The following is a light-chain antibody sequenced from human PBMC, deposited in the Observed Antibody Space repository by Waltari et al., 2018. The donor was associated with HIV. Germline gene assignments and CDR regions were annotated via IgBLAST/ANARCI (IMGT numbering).Light chain of an antibody. CDR1: NASIWNDD. CDR2: EKK. V-gene: IGLV1-51*02. CDR3: GTWERSLSAGV. J-gene: IGLJ2*01. Sequence: QSVLTHPPSVSASPCQRVSISCPLSNASIWNDDLSWYTQRQGTAPKLLIYEKKKRPSGLPHLFYFCKSRTSATLGITGLHTGDEDDYYCGTWERSLSAGVFGGGKKLTAL.